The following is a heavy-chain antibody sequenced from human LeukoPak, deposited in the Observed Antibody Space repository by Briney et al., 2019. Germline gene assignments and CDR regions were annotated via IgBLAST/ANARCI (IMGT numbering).Heavy chain of an antibody. CDR2: INSDGSST. CDR1: GFTFSGSA. Sequence: GGSLRLSCAASGFTFSGSAMHWVRQAPGKGLVWVSRINSDGSSTSYADSVKGRFTISRDNAKNTLYLQMNSLRAEDTAVYYCARGADSSGYPDAFDIWGQGTMVTVSS. CDR3: ARGADSSGYPDAFDI. V-gene: IGHV3-74*01. J-gene: IGHJ3*02. D-gene: IGHD3-22*01.